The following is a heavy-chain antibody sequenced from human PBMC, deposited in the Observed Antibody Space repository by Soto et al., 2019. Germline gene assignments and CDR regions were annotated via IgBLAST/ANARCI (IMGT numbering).Heavy chain of an antibody. CDR3: ANWNYGSGSFDY. D-gene: IGHD3-10*01. CDR1: GYTFTSYA. Sequence: QVQLVQSGAEVKKPGASVKVSCKASGYTFTSYAMHWVRQAPGQRLEWMGWINAGNGNTKYSQKFQGRVTITRDTAASTAYMELRSLRSEDTAVYYCANWNYGSGSFDYWGQGTLVTVSS. V-gene: IGHV1-3*01. CDR2: INAGNGNT. J-gene: IGHJ4*02.